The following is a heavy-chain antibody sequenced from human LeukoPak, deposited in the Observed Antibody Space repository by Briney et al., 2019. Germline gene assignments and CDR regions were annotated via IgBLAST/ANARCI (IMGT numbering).Heavy chain of an antibody. CDR2: IYHSGST. D-gene: IGHD2-8*01. V-gene: IGHV4-59*01. Sequence: SETLSLTCTVSGGSISSSYWNWIRQSPGKGLEWIGYIYHSGSTNYNPSLMSRVTISIDTSKNQFSLKLRSVTAADTAVYYCARDSVYATNWFDPWGQGALVT. CDR3: ARDSVYATNWFDP. J-gene: IGHJ5*02. CDR1: GGSISSSY.